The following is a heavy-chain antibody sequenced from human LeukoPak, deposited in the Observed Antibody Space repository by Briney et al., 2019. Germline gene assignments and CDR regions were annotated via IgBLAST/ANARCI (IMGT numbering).Heavy chain of an antibody. D-gene: IGHD5-12*01. CDR1: GFTFSSYG. CDR3: AKDNSGYALGYFGY. Sequence: GGSLRLSCAASGFTFSSYGMHWVRQAPGKGLEWVAVISYDGSNKYYADSVKGRFTISRDNSKNTLYLQMNSLRAEDTAVYYCAKDNSGYALGYFGYWGQGTLVTVSS. J-gene: IGHJ4*02. V-gene: IGHV3-30*18. CDR2: ISYDGSNK.